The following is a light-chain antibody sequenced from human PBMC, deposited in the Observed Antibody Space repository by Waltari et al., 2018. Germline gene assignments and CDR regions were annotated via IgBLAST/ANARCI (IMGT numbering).Light chain of an antibody. CDR3: SSYTGSSLV. Sequence: QSALTQPASVSGSPGQSITISCTGTSSDIGGYNYVSWYQQNPGKAPQLMIYEVSYRPSGISNRFSGSKSGNTASLTIAGLRSEDEADYYCSSYTGSSLVFGGGTKLTVL. V-gene: IGLV2-14*01. J-gene: IGLJ3*02. CDR1: SSDIGGYNY. CDR2: EVS.